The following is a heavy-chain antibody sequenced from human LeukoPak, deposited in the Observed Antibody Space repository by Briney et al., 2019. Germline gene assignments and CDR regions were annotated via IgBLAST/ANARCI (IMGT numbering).Heavy chain of an antibody. J-gene: IGHJ4*02. CDR2: IGGRGGST. D-gene: IGHD3-22*01. CDR3: ARPNYYDASGYYYFDY. CDR1: GFTFANYA. V-gene: IGHV3-23*01. Sequence: GGSLRLSCAASGFTFANYAMNWVRQAPGKGLEWVSNIGGRGGSTFYADSVKGRFTISRDHSKNTGYLQMNSLRVEDTAVYYCARPNYYDASGYYYFDYWGQGTLVTVSS.